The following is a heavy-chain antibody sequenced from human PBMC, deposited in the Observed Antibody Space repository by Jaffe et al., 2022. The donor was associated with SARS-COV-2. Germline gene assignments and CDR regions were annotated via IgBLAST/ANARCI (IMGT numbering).Heavy chain of an antibody. CDR2: ISYDGSNK. J-gene: IGHJ6*02. CDR3: ARGGIVVVPAARVEYYYYGMDV. D-gene: IGHD2-2*01. Sequence: QVQLVESGGGVVQPGRSLRLSCAASGFTFSSYAMHWVRQAPGKGLEWVAVISYDGSNKYYADSVKGRFTISRDNSKNTLYLQMNSLRAEDTAVYYCARGGIVVVPAARVEYYYYGMDVWGQGTTVTVSS. CDR1: GFTFSSYA. V-gene: IGHV3-30-3*01.